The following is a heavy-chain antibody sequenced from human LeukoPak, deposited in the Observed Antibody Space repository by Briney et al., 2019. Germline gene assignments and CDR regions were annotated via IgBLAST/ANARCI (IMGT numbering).Heavy chain of an antibody. J-gene: IGHJ4*02. CDR1: GDSIRSSY. CDR3: AGYGSGSYYKAFDF. Sequence: SETLSLTCSVSGDSIRSSYWGWIRQPPGKGLEWIGYVYYTGNSYYNPSLKSRATTSIDMSKNQFSLKLTSMTAADTAVYYCAGYGSGSYYKAFDFWGQGILVTVSS. V-gene: IGHV4-59*01. CDR2: VYYTGNS. D-gene: IGHD3-10*01.